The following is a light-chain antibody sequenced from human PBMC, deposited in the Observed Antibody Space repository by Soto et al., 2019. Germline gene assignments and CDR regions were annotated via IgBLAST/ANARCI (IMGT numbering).Light chain of an antibody. Sequence: DIQMTQSPSSLSASVGDRVTITCRASQSISSYLNWYQQKPGKAPKLLIYAASSLQSGVPSRFSGSGSGTDFTLTISSLQPEDFGVYYCMQGTLWPWTFGQGTKVDI. J-gene: IGKJ1*01. CDR1: QSISSY. V-gene: IGKV1-39*01. CDR2: AAS. CDR3: MQGTLWPWT.